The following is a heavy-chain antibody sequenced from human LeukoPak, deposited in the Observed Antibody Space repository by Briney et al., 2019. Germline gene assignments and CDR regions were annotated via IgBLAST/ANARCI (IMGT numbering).Heavy chain of an antibody. CDR1: GGSISSSSYY. CDR3: ARDHVRFIRRRNNVFDI. J-gene: IGHJ3*02. Sequence: SETLSLTCTVSGGSISSSSYYWGWIRQPPGKGLEWIGSIYYSGSTYYNPSLKSRVTISVDTSKNPFSLKLSSVTAADTAVYYCARDHVRFIRRRNNVFDIWGQGTMVTVSS. V-gene: IGHV4-39*02. D-gene: IGHD1-14*01. CDR2: IYYSGST.